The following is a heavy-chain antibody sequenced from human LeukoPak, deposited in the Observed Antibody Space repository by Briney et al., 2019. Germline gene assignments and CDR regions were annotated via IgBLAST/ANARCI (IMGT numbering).Heavy chain of an antibody. D-gene: IGHD2-21*01. J-gene: IGHJ3*01. CDR2: ISWDSSST. CDR1: GFTFDDFT. V-gene: IGHV3-43*01. CDR3: AKDGRQGAYDV. Sequence: GGSLRLSCVASGFTFDDFTMHWVRQRPGKGLEWVSLISWDSSSTYFADSVKGRFTISRDNTKSSLYLQMNSLTTEDTAFYYCAKDGRQGAYDVWGQGTLVTVS.